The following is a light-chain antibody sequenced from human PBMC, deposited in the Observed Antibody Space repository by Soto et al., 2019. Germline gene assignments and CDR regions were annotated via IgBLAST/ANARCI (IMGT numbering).Light chain of an antibody. CDR1: QRVSSL. V-gene: IGKV3-15*01. CDR3: QQYNIWPYT. Sequence: TQALATPSLSPGERAILSCRASQRVSSLLAWYQQKPRQAPRLLIYDTSTRATGIPARFSGSGSGTDFTLTISSLQSEDFAIYYCQQYNIWPYTFGQGTKVDIK. J-gene: IGKJ2*01. CDR2: DTS.